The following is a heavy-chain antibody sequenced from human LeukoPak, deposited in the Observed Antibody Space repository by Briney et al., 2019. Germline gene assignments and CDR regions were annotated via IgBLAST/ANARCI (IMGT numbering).Heavy chain of an antibody. Sequence: GGSLRLSCAASGFTFGTFAMSWVGQAPGKGLDWVSAISGSGADTYYTDSVKGRFTISRDNSKNTLYLQMNSLRAEDTAVYYCARERSTYAGAPENWFDPWGQGILVTVSS. V-gene: IGHV3-23*01. CDR3: ARERSTYAGAPENWFDP. CDR2: ISGSGADT. D-gene: IGHD2-2*01. J-gene: IGHJ5*02. CDR1: GFTFGTFA.